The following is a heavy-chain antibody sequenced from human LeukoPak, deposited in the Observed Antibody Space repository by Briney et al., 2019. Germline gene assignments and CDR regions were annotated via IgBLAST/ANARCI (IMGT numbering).Heavy chain of an antibody. CDR3: ARATGLDFDS. CDR1: GFTVSSNY. Sequence: GGSLRLSCAASGFTVSSNYMSWVRQAPGKGLEWVSVIYTGNSTTYYADSVKGRFTTSRDDSKNTLYPQMNNLRAEDTAVYYCARATGLDFDSWGQGTLVTVSS. J-gene: IGHJ4*02. V-gene: IGHV3-53*01. D-gene: IGHD3/OR15-3a*01. CDR2: IYTGNSTT.